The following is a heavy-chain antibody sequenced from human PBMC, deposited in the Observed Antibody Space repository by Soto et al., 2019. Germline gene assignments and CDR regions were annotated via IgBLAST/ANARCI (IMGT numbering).Heavy chain of an antibody. CDR1: GGSFSGYY. Sequence: SETLSLTCAVYGGSFSGYYWSWIRQPPGKGLEWIGEINHSGSTNYNPSLKSRVTISVDTSKNQFSLKLSSVTAADTAVYYCARGGDIVVVVAATSFDYWGQGTLVTVSS. CDR2: INHSGST. D-gene: IGHD2-15*01. J-gene: IGHJ4*02. CDR3: ARGGDIVVVVAATSFDY. V-gene: IGHV4-34*01.